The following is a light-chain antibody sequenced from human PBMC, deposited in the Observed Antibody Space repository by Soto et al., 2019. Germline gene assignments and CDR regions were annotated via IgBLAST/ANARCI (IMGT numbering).Light chain of an antibody. J-gene: IGKJ2*01. CDR1: QSVSSSY. V-gene: IGKV3-20*01. CDR2: GAS. CDR3: QQYGSSLYT. Sequence: EIVLTQSPGTLSLSPGERATLSCRASQSVSSSYLAWNQQKPGQAPRLLIYGASSRATGIPDRFSGSGSGTDLTLTISRLEPEDFAVYYCQQYGSSLYTFGQGTKLEIK.